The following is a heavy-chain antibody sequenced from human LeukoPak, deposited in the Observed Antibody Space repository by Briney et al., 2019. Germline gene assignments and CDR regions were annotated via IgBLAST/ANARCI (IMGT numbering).Heavy chain of an antibody. J-gene: IGHJ5*02. V-gene: IGHV4-34*01. CDR1: GESFSGYY. D-gene: IGHD3-22*01. CDR2: INHGGST. Sequence: PSETLSLTCAVYGESFSGYYWSWIRQPPGKGLEWIGEINHGGSTNYNPSLKSRVTISVDTSKNQFSLKLSSVTAADTAVYYCARGYDSSGYYHNWFDPWGQGTLVTVSS. CDR3: ARGYDSSGYYHNWFDP.